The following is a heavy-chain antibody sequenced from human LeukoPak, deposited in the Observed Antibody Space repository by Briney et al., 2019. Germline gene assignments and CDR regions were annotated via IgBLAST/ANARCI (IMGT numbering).Heavy chain of an antibody. V-gene: IGHV4-34*01. D-gene: IGHD6-13*01. CDR2: INHSGST. CDR1: GGSFSGYY. Sequence: PSETLSLTCAVYGGSFSGYYWSWIRQPPGKGLEWIGEINHSGSTNYNPSLKSRVTISVDTSKNQLSLKLSSVTAADTAVYYCARVRPTGIAAAGLDYWGQGTLVTVSS. CDR3: ARVRPTGIAAAGLDY. J-gene: IGHJ4*02.